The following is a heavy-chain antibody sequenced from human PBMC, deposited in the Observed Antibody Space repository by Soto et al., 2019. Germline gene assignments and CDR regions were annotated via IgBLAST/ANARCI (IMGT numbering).Heavy chain of an antibody. CDR3: ATQPLGYCSGGSCYSAFDI. CDR1: GYRFTSYW. CDR2: IYPGDSDT. J-gene: IGHJ3*02. Sequence: GASLKISCKGSGYRFTSYWIGWVRQMPGKGLEWMGIIYPGDSDTRYSPSFQGQVTISADKSISTAYLQWSSLKASDTAMYYCATQPLGYCSGGSCYSAFDIWGQGTMVTVSS. V-gene: IGHV5-51*01. D-gene: IGHD2-15*01.